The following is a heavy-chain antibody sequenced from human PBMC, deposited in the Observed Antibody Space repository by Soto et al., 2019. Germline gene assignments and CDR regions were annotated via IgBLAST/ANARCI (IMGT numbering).Heavy chain of an antibody. CDR3: AREEGYCNGGPCYRGAFDF. CDR2: IGNSNNPT. D-gene: IGHD2-15*01. J-gene: IGHJ3*01. V-gene: IGHV3-21*02. Sequence: EVQLVESGGGLVKPGGSPRLSCAASGFTFSDYSMLWVRQAPGKGLEWLAFIGNSNNPTFYADSVRGRFTISRDNPKNSVYLQVNSLREEDTAVYFCAREEGYCNGGPCYRGAFDFWGQGTIVTVSS. CDR1: GFTFSDYS.